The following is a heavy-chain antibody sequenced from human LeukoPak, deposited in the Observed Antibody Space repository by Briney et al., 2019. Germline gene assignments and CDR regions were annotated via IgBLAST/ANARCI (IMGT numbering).Heavy chain of an antibody. Sequence: ASVKVSCKASGGTFSSYAISWVRQAPGQGLEWMGGIIPIFGTANYAQKFQGRVTITTDESTSTAYMELSSLRSEDTAVYYCARGMATIKGAFDIWGQGTMVTVSS. V-gene: IGHV1-69*05. J-gene: IGHJ3*02. D-gene: IGHD5-24*01. CDR2: IIPIFGTA. CDR3: ARGMATIKGAFDI. CDR1: GGTFSSYA.